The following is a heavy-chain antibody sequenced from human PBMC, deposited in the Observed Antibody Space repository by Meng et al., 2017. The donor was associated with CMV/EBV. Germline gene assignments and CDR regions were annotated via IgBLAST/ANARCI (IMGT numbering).Heavy chain of an antibody. D-gene: IGHD2-2*01. CDR1: GFTFSSYS. V-gene: IGHV3-48*04. J-gene: IGHJ4*02. Sequence: GESLKISCAASGFTFSSYSMNWVRQAPGKGLEWVSYISSSGSTIYYADSVKGRFTISRDNAKNSLYLQMNSLRAEDTAVYYCAKYALVVVPAAIPDYFDYWGQGTLVTVSS. CDR2: ISSSGSTI. CDR3: AKYALVVVPAAIPDYFDY.